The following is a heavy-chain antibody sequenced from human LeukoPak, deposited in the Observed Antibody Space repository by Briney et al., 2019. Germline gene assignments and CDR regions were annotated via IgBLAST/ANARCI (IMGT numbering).Heavy chain of an antibody. CDR1: GFTFSSYD. V-gene: IGHV3-30*18. J-gene: IGHJ6*02. D-gene: IGHD6-13*01. Sequence: PGGSLRLSCAASGFTFSSYDMHWVRQAPGKGLEWVAVISYDGSNKYYADSVKGRFTISRDNSKNTLYLQMNSLRAEDTAVYYCAKDPSTAAAGTGGYYYYGMDVWGQGTTVTVSS. CDR2: ISYDGSNK. CDR3: AKDPSTAAAGTGGYYYYGMDV.